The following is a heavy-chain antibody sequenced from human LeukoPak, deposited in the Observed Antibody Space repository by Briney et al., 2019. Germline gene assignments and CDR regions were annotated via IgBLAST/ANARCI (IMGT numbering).Heavy chain of an antibody. V-gene: IGHV3-23*01. J-gene: IGHJ5*02. D-gene: IGHD3-22*01. CDR2: ISNDGGGT. CDR1: GFIFNNYG. CDR3: AKGSSGYFADL. Sequence: GGSLRLSCAASGFIFNNYGLIWVRQAPGKGLEWVSAISNDGGGTQYADFVEGRFTISRDNSKNTLFLQMSSLRAEDTAPYYCAKGSSGYFADLWGQGTLVIVSP.